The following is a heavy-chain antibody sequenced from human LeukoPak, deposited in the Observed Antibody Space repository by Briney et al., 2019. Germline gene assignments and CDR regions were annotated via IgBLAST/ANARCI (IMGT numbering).Heavy chain of an antibody. J-gene: IGHJ4*02. CDR3: ARRHYGEHFDY. D-gene: IGHD4-17*01. CDR1: GGSISSYY. V-gene: IGHV4-59*01. Sequence: KSSETLSLTCTVSGGSISSYYWSWIRQPPGKGLEWIGYIYYSGSTNYNPSLKSRVTISVDTSKNQFSLKLSSVTAADTAVYYCARRHYGEHFDYWGQGTLVTVSS. CDR2: IYYSGST.